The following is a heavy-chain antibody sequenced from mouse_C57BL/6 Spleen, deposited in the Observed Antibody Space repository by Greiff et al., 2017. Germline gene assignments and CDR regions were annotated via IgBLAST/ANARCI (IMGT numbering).Heavy chain of an antibody. CDR1: GYTFTDYE. J-gene: IGHJ1*03. CDR3: TRQAYDGYYGYFDV. Sequence: VKLQESGAELVRPGASVTLSCKASGYTFTDYEMHWVKQTPVHGLEWIGAIDPETGGTAYNQKFKGKAILTADKSSSTAYMELRSLTSEDSAVYYCTRQAYDGYYGYFDVWGTGTTVTVSS. V-gene: IGHV1-15*01. CDR2: IDPETGGT. D-gene: IGHD2-3*01.